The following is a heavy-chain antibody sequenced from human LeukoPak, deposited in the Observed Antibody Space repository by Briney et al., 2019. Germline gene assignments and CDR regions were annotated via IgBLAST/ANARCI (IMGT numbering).Heavy chain of an antibody. D-gene: IGHD3-16*01. CDR2: ISYDGTNG. J-gene: IGHJ4*02. V-gene: IGHV3-30*09. CDR3: ARDQVGD. Sequence: GGSLRLSCAASGFTFSTYTMHWVRQVPGKGLEWVGAISYDGTNGYYADSVKDRFAISRDNSKNTLFLQMNTLRPEDTAMYYCARDQVGDWGQGTLVTVSS. CDR1: GFTFSTYT.